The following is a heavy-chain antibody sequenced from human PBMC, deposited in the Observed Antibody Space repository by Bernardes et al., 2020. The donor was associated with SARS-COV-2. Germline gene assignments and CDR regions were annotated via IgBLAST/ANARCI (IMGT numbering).Heavy chain of an antibody. CDR1: VFTFSDYA. V-gene: IGHV3-23*01. J-gene: IGHJ4*02. CDR2: ISNGGGST. CDR3: AKDKSPVRGVIPVH. D-gene: IGHD3-10*01. Sequence: GSLRLPSAASVFTFSDYAINWVRPAPGKGLEWVSAISNGGGSTYYADSVKGRFAISRDNSTNTLYLQMNSLRAGDSAVYYCAKDKSPVRGVIPVHWGQGTLVTVSS.